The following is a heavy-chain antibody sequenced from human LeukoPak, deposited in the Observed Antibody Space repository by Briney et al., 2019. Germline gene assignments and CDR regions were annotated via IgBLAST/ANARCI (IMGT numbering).Heavy chain of an antibody. CDR2: ISAYNGNT. D-gene: IGHD2-15*01. J-gene: IGHJ5*02. CDR1: GGTFSSYA. Sequence: ASVKVSCKASGGTFSSYAISWVRQAPGQGLEWMGWISAYNGNTNYARKLQGRVTMTTGTSTSTAYMELRSLRSDDTAVYYCARVRLGYCSGGSCFASNNWFDPWGQGTLVTVSS. V-gene: IGHV1-18*01. CDR3: ARVRLGYCSGGSCFASNNWFDP.